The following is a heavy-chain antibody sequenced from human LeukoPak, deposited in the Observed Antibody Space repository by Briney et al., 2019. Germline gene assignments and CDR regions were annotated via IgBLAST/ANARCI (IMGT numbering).Heavy chain of an antibody. CDR1: ELTSRDYF. CDR2: ISSSSTYI. CDR3: AGDVGNSGFLDY. Sequence: PGGSLRLSCAVSELTSRDYFVNWVRQAPGKGLEWVSSISSSSTYIYYAESVKSRFTISRDNAKNSVYLQMNSLRVDDTAVYYCAGDVGNSGFLDYWGQGTVVTVSS. D-gene: IGHD6-19*01. J-gene: IGHJ4*02. V-gene: IGHV3-21*01.